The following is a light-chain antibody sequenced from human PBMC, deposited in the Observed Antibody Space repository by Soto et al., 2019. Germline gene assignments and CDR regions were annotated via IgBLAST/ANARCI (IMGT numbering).Light chain of an antibody. J-gene: IGLJ2*01. V-gene: IGLV1-40*01. Sequence: QSVLTQPPSVSGAPGQRVTISCTGSSSNIGAGYDVHWYQQLPGTAPKLLIYANDNRPSGVPDRFSGSKSGTSASLAITGLQAEDEADDYCQSYDNSLRGSEVFGGGTKLTVL. CDR3: QSYDNSLRGSEV. CDR2: AND. CDR1: SSNIGAGYD.